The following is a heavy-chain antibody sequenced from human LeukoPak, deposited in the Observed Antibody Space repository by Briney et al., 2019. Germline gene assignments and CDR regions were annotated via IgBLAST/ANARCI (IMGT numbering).Heavy chain of an antibody. CDR2: ISAYNGNT. V-gene: IGHV1-18*01. CDR1: GYTFPSYA. Sequence: ASMKVSCKASGYTFPSYAFSWVRQAPGQGLEWMGWISAYNGNTNYAQKFQGRVTMTTDTSTTTAYMELRSLRSDDTAVYYCARELLNYDSTGSPLNWGQGTLVTVSS. J-gene: IGHJ4*02. D-gene: IGHD3-22*01. CDR3: ARELLNYDSTGSPLN.